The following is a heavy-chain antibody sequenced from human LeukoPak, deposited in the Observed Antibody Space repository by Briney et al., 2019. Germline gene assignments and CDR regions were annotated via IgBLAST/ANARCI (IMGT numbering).Heavy chain of an antibody. V-gene: IGHV3-64*01. J-gene: IGHJ4*02. CDR1: GFTFSSYA. Sequence: GGSLRLSCAASGFTFSSYAMHWVRQAPGKGLEYVSAISSNGGSTYYANSVKGRFTISRDNSKNTLYLQMGSLRAEDMAVYYCARELGGSGSYDYWGQGTLVTVSS. CDR3: ARELGGSGSYDY. CDR2: ISSNGGST. D-gene: IGHD3-10*01.